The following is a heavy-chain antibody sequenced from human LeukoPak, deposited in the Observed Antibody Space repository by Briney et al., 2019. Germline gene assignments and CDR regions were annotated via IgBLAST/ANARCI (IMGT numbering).Heavy chain of an antibody. V-gene: IGHV4-59*12. CDR3: ARERGIVQLKWELLGDDAFDI. CDR2: IYYSGST. CDR1: GGSISSYY. J-gene: IGHJ3*02. D-gene: IGHD1-26*01. Sequence: SETLSLTCTVSGGSISSYYWSWIRQPPGKGLEWIGYIYYSGSTNYNPSLKSRVTISVDTSKNQFSLRPSSVTAADTAVYYCARERGIVQLKWELLGDDAFDIWGQGTMVTVSS.